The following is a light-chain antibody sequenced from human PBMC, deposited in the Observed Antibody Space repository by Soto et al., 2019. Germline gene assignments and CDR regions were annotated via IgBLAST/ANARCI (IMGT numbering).Light chain of an antibody. J-gene: IGKJ3*01. Sequence: DIQMTQSPSTLSASVGDRVTITCRASQSISSWLAWYQQKPGKAPKLLIYKASRLEGGVPSRFSGSGSGTEFTLTISSLQPDDFATYYCQQYNSYSFTFGPGTKVDIK. CDR3: QQYNSYSFT. CDR2: KAS. V-gene: IGKV1-5*03. CDR1: QSISSW.